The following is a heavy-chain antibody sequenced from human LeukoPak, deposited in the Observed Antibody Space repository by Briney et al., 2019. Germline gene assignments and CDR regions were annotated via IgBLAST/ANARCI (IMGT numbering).Heavy chain of an antibody. J-gene: IGHJ4*02. V-gene: IGHV4-59*08. D-gene: IGHD6-13*01. CDR1: GGSLSNFY. Sequence: SETLSLTCTVSGGSLSNFYWSWIRQPPGKGLEWIAFIYYSGSTRYNPSLKSRVTISVDTSKDQFSLRLSSVTAADTAVYYCARHAQKYDSSFDCWGQGTLVTVSS. CDR2: IYYSGST. CDR3: ARHAQKYDSSFDC.